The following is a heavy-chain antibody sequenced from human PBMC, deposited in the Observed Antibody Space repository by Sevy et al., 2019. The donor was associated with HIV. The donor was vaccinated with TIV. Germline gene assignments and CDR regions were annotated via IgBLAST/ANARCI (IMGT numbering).Heavy chain of an antibody. D-gene: IGHD1-1*01. CDR3: ARDSTTRPRVLDY. J-gene: IGHJ4*02. Sequence: SETLSLTCSVSGGSISSYFWTWVRQSPGKGLEWIGNIYFTGNTDYSPSLKSRVTLSLDTSKSQFSLTLKSVTAADTAIYSCARDSTTRPRVLDYWGQGTLVTVSS. CDR1: GGSISSYF. CDR2: IYFTGNT. V-gene: IGHV4-59*01.